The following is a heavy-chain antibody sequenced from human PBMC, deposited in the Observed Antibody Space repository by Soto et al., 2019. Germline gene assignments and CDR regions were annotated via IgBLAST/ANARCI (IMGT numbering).Heavy chain of an antibody. CDR3: ARSQGSSTSLEIYYYYYYGMDV. Sequence: QVQLVQSGAEVKKPGSSVKVSCKASGGTFSSYAISWVRQAPGQGLEWMGGIIPISDTTNYAQKCQGRVTLTADESTSTAYMELSSLRSEDTAVYYCARSQGSSTSLEIYYYYYYGMDVWGQGTTVTVSS. CDR2: IIPISDTT. V-gene: IGHV1-69*01. CDR1: GGTFSSYA. J-gene: IGHJ6*02. D-gene: IGHD2-2*01.